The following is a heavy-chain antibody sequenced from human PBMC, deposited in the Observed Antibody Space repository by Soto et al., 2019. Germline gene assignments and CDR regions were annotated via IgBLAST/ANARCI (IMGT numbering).Heavy chain of an antibody. V-gene: IGHV4-59*12. CDR3: ARELRFGEDYYGMDV. J-gene: IGHJ6*02. CDR2: IYYDGST. D-gene: IGHD3-10*01. CDR1: GDSISSNY. Sequence: PSETLSLTCTVSGDSISSNYWSWIRQSPEKGLEWIGSIYYDGSTHYNPSLKSRVTISVDTSKNQFSLKLSSVTAADTAVYYCARELRFGEDYYGMDVWGQGTKVTVSS.